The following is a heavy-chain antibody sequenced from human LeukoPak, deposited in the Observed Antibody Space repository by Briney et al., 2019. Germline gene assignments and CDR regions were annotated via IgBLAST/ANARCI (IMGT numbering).Heavy chain of an antibody. J-gene: IGHJ5*02. CDR1: GFTFSSYA. CDR2: ISSNGGST. Sequence: GGSLRLSCSASGFTFSSYAMHWVRQAPGKGLEYVSAISSNGGSTYYADSVKGRFTISGDNSKNTLYLQMSSLRAEDTAVYYCVKTRYSSGWYGWFDPWGQGTLVTVSS. CDR3: VKTRYSSGWYGWFDP. D-gene: IGHD6-19*01. V-gene: IGHV3-64D*06.